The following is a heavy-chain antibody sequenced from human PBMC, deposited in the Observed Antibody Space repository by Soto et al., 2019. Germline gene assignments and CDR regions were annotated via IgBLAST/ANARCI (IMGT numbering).Heavy chain of an antibody. V-gene: IGHV1-69*12. D-gene: IGHD5-12*01. CDR3: ARGNQRWLQLWYFDL. Sequence: QVQLVQSGAEVKKPGSSVTVSCKASGGTFSSYTISWVRQAPGQGLEWMGGIIPIFGTANYAQKFQGRVTITADESTTPAYMELSRLISEDTAVYYCARGNQRWLQLWYFDLWGRGTLVTVSS. J-gene: IGHJ2*01. CDR2: IIPIFGTA. CDR1: GGTFSSYT.